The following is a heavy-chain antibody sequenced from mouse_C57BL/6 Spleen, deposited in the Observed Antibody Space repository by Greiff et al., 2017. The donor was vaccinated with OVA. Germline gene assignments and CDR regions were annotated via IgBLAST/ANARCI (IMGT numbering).Heavy chain of an antibody. J-gene: IGHJ4*01. V-gene: IGHV1-52*01. CDR1: GYTFTSYW. Sequence: QVQLQQPGAELVRPGSSVKLSCKASGYTFTSYWMHWVKQRPIQGLEWIGNIDPSDSETHYNQKFKDKATLTVDKSSSTAYMQLSSLTSEDSAVYYCARMGLTTVVADAMDYWGQGTSVTVSS. D-gene: IGHD1-1*01. CDR2: IDPSDSET. CDR3: ARMGLTTVVADAMDY.